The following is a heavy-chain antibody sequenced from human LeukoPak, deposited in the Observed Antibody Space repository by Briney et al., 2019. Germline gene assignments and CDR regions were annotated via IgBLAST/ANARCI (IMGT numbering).Heavy chain of an antibody. J-gene: IGHJ5*02. CDR1: GGSISSSSYY. CDR2: IYYSGST. CDR3: ATHRRLITIFGVETPNWFDP. Sequence: SETLSLTCTVSGGSISSSSYYWGWIRQPPGKGLEWIGRIYYSGSTYYNPSLKSRVTIAVDTSKTQFSLKLSSVTAADTAVYYCATHRRLITIFGVETPNWFDPWGPGTLVTASS. V-gene: IGHV4-39*01. D-gene: IGHD3-3*01.